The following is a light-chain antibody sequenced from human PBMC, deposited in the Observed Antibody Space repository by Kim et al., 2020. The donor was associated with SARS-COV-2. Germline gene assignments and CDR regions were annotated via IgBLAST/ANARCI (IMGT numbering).Light chain of an antibody. J-gene: IGKJ4*01. Sequence: PGERTTLSCRARQSVSSSYLAWYQQKPGPAPRLLIYSASSRATGIPDRFSGSGSETDFTLTISRLEPEDVAIYYCQQYGNSRLTFGGGTKVDIK. CDR2: SAS. CDR1: QSVSSSY. CDR3: QQYGNSRLT. V-gene: IGKV3-20*01.